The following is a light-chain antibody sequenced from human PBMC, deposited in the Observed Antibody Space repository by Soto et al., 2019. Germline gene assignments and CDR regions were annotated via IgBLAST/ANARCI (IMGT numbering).Light chain of an antibody. J-gene: IGLJ3*02. CDR2: QVT. V-gene: IGLV2-14*01. CDR3: SSYTRSRIWV. Sequence: QSALTQPASVSGSSGQSITISCTGTSSDVGGHNYVSWYQQYPGKAPKLLIYQVTNRPSGVSNRFSGSKSGNTASLTISGLQAEDEADYYCSSYTRSRIWVFGGGTKLTVL. CDR1: SSDVGGHNY.